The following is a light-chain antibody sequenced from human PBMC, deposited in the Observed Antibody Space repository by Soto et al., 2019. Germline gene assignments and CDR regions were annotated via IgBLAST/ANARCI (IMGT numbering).Light chain of an antibody. CDR2: DVS. J-gene: IGLJ1*01. V-gene: IGLV2-11*03. CDR3: CSYAGSPYV. Sequence: GEGGAISCNGSSSDVGGYNYVSWYQQHPGKAPKVMIYDVSKRPSGVPDRFSGSKSGNTASLTISGLQAEDEADYYCCSYAGSPYVFGTGTKVTVL. CDR1: SSDVGGYNY.